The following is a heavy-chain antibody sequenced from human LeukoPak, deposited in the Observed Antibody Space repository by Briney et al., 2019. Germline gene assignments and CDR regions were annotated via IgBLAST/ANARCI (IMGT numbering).Heavy chain of an antibody. Sequence: PSETLSLTCTVSGGSISSSSYYWGWIRQPPGKGLEWIGGIYYSGGTYYNPSLKSRVTISVDTSKNQFSLKLSSVTAADTAVYYCARKGAVAGTRWFDPWGQGTLVTVSS. J-gene: IGHJ5*02. CDR2: IYYSGGT. CDR3: ARKGAVAGTRWFDP. V-gene: IGHV4-39*01. CDR1: GGSISSSSYY. D-gene: IGHD6-19*01.